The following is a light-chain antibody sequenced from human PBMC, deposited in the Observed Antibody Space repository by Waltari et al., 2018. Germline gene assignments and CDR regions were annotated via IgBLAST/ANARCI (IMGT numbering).Light chain of an antibody. Sequence: DIVMTQSPLSLPVTLGQPASISCRSSQSLVYTNGNTYLNWFHQRPGQSPRRLIYKVSNRDSGVPDRFSGSGSGRDFTLTISGLQAEDVAVYYCQQYYEAPITFGGGTKVEI. J-gene: IGKJ4*01. CDR3: QQYYEAPIT. CDR1: QSLVYTNGNTY. CDR2: KVS. V-gene: IGKV2-30*01.